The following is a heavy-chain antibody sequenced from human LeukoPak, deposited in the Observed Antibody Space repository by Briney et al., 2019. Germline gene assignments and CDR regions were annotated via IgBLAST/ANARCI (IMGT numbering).Heavy chain of an antibody. CDR2: LSGSGDDT. D-gene: IGHD5-24*01. V-gene: IGHV3-23*01. CDR1: GFSVSNNY. Sequence: GGSLRLSCAASGFSVSNNYMSWVRQAPGKGLEWVSSLSGSGDDTSYADFVKGRFTISRDNSRDTLYLQMNSLRAEDTGVYYCAKQFVDIWGQGTLVTVSS. J-gene: IGHJ5*02. CDR3: AKQFVDI.